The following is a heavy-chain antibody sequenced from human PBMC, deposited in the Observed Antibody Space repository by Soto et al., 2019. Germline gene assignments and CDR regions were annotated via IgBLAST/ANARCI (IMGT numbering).Heavy chain of an antibody. CDR3: ARWDYDFWSGRPTHYYYGMDV. D-gene: IGHD3-3*01. V-gene: IGHV3-74*01. CDR2: INSDGSST. Sequence: GGSLRLSCAASGFTFSGYAMIWVRQAPGKGLVWVSRINSDGSSTSYADSVKGRFTISRDNAKNTLYLQMNSLRAEDTAVYYCARWDYDFWSGRPTHYYYGMDVWGQGTTVTVSS. CDR1: GFTFSGYA. J-gene: IGHJ6*02.